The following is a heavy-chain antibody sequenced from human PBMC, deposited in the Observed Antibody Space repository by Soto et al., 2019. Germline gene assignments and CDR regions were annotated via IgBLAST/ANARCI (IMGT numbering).Heavy chain of an antibody. D-gene: IGHD6-13*01. CDR1: GYTFTSYG. J-gene: IGHJ5*02. Sequence: QVQLVQSGAEVKKPGASVKVSCKASGYTFTSYGISWGRQAPGQGLEWMGWISAYNGNTNYAQKLQGRDTMTTDTSTSTAYMELRSGRSDDTAVYYCARVLGAAAGTRPQKTNWFDPWGQGTLVTVSS. CDR3: ARVLGAAAGTRPQKTNWFDP. V-gene: IGHV1-18*01. CDR2: ISAYNGNT.